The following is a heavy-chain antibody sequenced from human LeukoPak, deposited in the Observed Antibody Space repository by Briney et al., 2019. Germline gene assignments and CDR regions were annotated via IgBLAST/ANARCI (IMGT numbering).Heavy chain of an antibody. J-gene: IGHJ6*03. V-gene: IGHV1-18*01. CDR1: GYTFTSYG. CDR2: ISAYNGNT. D-gene: IGHD5-18*01. Sequence: ASVKVSCKASGYTFTSYGISWVRQAPGQGLEWMGWISAYNGNTNYAQKLQGRVTMTTGTSTSTAYMELRSLRSDDTAVYYCARMNGSSSGNRDLTYYYYMDVWGKGTTVTISS. CDR3: ARMNGSSSGNRDLTYYYYMDV.